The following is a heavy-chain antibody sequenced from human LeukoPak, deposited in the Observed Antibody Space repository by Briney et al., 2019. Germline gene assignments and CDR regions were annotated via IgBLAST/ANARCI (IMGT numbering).Heavy chain of an antibody. CDR3: ARAGRFGELLDY. CDR2: IYHSGST. J-gene: IGHJ4*02. CDR1: GGSISSGGYS. D-gene: IGHD3-10*01. Sequence: SETLSLTCAVSGGSISSGGYSWSWIRQPPGKGLDWIGYIYHSGSTYYNPSLKSRVTISVDRSKNQFSLKLSSVTAADTAVYYCARAGRFGELLDYWGQGTLVTVSS. V-gene: IGHV4-30-2*01.